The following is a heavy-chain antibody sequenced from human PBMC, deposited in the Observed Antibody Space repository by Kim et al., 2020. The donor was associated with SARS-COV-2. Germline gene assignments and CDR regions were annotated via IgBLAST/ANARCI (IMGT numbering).Heavy chain of an antibody. V-gene: IGHV1-69*13. D-gene: IGHD3-22*01. CDR3: ARWGEHSDYYDSCCPDAFDI. Sequence: SVKVSCKASGDTFSSYAMRWVRQAPGQGLEWMGGIIPIFGTANYAQKFQGRVTITADESTSTAYMELSSLRSEDTAVYYCARWGEHSDYYDSCCPDAFDIWGQGTMVTVSS. CDR1: GDTFSSYA. J-gene: IGHJ3*02. CDR2: IIPIFGTA.